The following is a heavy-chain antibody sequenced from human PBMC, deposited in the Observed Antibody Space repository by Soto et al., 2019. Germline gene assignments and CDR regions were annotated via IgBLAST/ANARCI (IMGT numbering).Heavy chain of an antibody. D-gene: IGHD3-10*02. CDR1: GYTLTELS. Sequence: APGKVSCKVSGYTLTELSMHWVRQAPGKGLEWMGGFDPEDGETIYAQKFQGRVTMTEDTSTDTAYMELSSLRSEDTAVYYCATLFGELSGYYYYGMDVWGQGTTVTVSS. V-gene: IGHV1-24*01. CDR2: FDPEDGET. CDR3: ATLFGELSGYYYYGMDV. J-gene: IGHJ6*02.